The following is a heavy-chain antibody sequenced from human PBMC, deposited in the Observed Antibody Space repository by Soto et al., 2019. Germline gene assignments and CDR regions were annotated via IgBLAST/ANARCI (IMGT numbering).Heavy chain of an antibody. Sequence: GGSLRLSCAASGFTFSSYAMSWVRQAPGKGLEWVSAISGSGGSTYYADSVKGRFTISRDNAKNSLYLQMNSLRAEDTAVYYCATYYGSGSYFPDHYYYGMDVWGQGTTVTVS. V-gene: IGHV3-23*01. J-gene: IGHJ6*02. D-gene: IGHD3-10*01. CDR3: ATYYGSGSYFPDHYYYGMDV. CDR2: ISGSGGST. CDR1: GFTFSSYA.